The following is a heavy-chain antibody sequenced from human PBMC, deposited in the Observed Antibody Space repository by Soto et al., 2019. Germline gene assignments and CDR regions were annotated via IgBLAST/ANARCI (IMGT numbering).Heavy chain of an antibody. CDR3: ARGLSVTLFDN. Sequence: QVQLQESGPGLVKPSQTLSLTCTVSGGSISTGGYYWTWIRQHPGKGLEWIGYIYYSGSTYYNPTIKIRVNISVDTSKNQFSLKLSSVTAAETAVYYWARGLSVTLFDNWGQGTLVTVSS. CDR1: GGSISTGGYY. V-gene: IGHV4-31*03. J-gene: IGHJ4*02. CDR2: IYYSGST. D-gene: IGHD4-17*01.